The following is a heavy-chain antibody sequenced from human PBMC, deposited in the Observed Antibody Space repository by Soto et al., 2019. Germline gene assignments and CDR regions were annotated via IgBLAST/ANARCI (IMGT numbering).Heavy chain of an antibody. Sequence: SVKVSCKASGGTFSSYAISWVRQAPGQGLEWMGGIIPIFGTANYAQKFQGRVTITADESTSTAYMELSSLRSEDTAVYYCARSRSAEMATANLDYWGQGTLVTFSS. D-gene: IGHD5-18*01. V-gene: IGHV1-69*13. CDR1: GGTFSSYA. CDR3: ARSRSAEMATANLDY. J-gene: IGHJ4*02. CDR2: IIPIFGTA.